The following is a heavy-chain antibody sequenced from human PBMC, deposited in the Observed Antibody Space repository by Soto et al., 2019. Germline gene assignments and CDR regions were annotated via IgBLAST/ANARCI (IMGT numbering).Heavy chain of an antibody. CDR3: ARHPYCTNGVCSSNWFDP. J-gene: IGHJ5*02. V-gene: IGHV5-51*01. CDR2: IYPGDSDT. D-gene: IGHD2-8*01. Sequence: PGESLKISCKGSGYSFTSYWIGWVRQMPGKGLEWMGIIYPGDSDTRYSPSFQGQVTISADKSISTAYLQWSSLKASDTAMYYCARHPYCTNGVCSSNWFDPWGQGTLVTSPQ. CDR1: GYSFTSYW.